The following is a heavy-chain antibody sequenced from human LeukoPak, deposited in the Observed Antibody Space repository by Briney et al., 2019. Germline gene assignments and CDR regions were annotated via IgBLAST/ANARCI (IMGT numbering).Heavy chain of an antibody. D-gene: IGHD4-17*01. CDR2: MKQDGSEK. Sequence: GGSLRLSCAASGFTFSSYWMSWVRQAPGKGLEWVANMKQDGSEKYYVDSVKGRFTISRDNAKNSLYLQMNSLRAEDTAVYYCARDGTTVTTRNAFDIWGQGTMVTVSS. V-gene: IGHV3-7*03. CDR1: GFTFSSYW. J-gene: IGHJ3*02. CDR3: ARDGTTVTTRNAFDI.